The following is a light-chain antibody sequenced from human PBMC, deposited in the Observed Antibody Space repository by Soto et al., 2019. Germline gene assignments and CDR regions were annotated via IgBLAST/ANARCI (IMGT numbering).Light chain of an antibody. V-gene: IGKV3-15*01. J-gene: IGKJ2*01. CDR2: GAS. CDR3: QQYNNWPRGT. Sequence: EIVMTQSPATLSVSPGDRATLSCRASQSVSSNLAWYQQKPGQAPRLLIYGASTRATGIPARFSGSGSGTEFTLTISSRQSEDVAVYYCQQYNNWPRGTFGQGTKLEIK. CDR1: QSVSSN.